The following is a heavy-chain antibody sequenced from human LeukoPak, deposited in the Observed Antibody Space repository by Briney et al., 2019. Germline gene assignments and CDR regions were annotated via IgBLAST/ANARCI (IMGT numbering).Heavy chain of an antibody. Sequence: GGSLRLSCAASGFTFSSYTMTWVRQAPGKGLEWVSSITTSSLDIYYADSVKGRFTISRDNANNSLYLQMNSLRADDTAVYYCARGGYGGATFDYWGQGTLVTVSS. D-gene: IGHD1-26*01. CDR3: ARGGYGGATFDY. V-gene: IGHV3-21*01. CDR2: ITTSSLDI. J-gene: IGHJ4*02. CDR1: GFTFSSYT.